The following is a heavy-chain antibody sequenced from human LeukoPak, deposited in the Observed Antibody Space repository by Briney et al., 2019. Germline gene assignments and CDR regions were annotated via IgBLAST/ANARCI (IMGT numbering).Heavy chain of an antibody. CDR2: IYHSGSA. J-gene: IGHJ4*02. CDR1: GDSIRSPNW. Sequence: SGTLSLACTVSGDSIRSPNWWSWVRQPPGKGLQWIGEIYHSGSASYNPSLKSRVTIAVDMSRNQFSLKLTSLIAADTAVYYCARVVDTAPYYFDYRGQGILVTVSS. V-gene: IGHV4-4*02. CDR3: ARVVDTAPYYFDY. D-gene: IGHD5-18*01.